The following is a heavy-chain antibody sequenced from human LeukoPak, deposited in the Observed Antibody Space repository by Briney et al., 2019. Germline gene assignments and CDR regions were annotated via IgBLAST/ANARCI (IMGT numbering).Heavy chain of an antibody. V-gene: IGHV4-59*01. D-gene: IGHD3-10*01. J-gene: IGHJ5*02. CDR2: FYYSGST. CDR3: ARLAYGSGSYYGDNWFDP. CDR1: GGSISSYY. Sequence: SETLSLTCTVSGGSISSYYWSWIRQPPGKGLEWIGYFYYSGSTNYNPSLKSRVTISVDTSKNQFSLKLSSVTAADTAAYYCARLAYGSGSYYGDNWFDPWGQGTLVTVSS.